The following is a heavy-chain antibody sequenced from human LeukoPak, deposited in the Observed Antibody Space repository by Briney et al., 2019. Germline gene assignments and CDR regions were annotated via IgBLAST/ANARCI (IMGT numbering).Heavy chain of an antibody. D-gene: IGHD3-3*01. CDR2: IIPIFGTA. J-gene: IGHJ3*02. Sequence: GGSVKVSCKASGGTFSSYAISWVRQAPGQGLEWMGGIIPIFGTANYAQKFQGRVTITADESTSTAYMELSSLRSEDTAMYYCARETADVYYDFWSGYYDAFDIRGQGTMVTVSS. CDR1: GGTFSSYA. CDR3: ARETADVYYDFWSGYYDAFDI. V-gene: IGHV1-69*13.